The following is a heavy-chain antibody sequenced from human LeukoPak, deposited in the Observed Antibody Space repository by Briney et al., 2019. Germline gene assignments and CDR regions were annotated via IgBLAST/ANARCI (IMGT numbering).Heavy chain of an antibody. CDR1: GYTFTNYA. CDR3: ARAEVLLSYGLNKHCLDV. V-gene: IGHV1-3*01. D-gene: IGHD3-10*01. Sequence: ASVKVSCKASGYTFTNYAIHWVRQAPGQSLEWMGQINGGLENTKYSQRFLGRVTITRDISANTAYMELSSLTSEDTAVYYCARAEVLLSYGLNKHCLDVWGQGTTVTVSS. CDR2: INGGLENT. J-gene: IGHJ6*02.